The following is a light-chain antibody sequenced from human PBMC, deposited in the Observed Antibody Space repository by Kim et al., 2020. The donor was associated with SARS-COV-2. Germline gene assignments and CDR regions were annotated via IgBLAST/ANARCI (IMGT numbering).Light chain of an antibody. V-gene: IGKV3-15*01. CDR3: QHYNHWPKT. CDR2: GAS. CDR1: QGVAYD. Sequence: VSPGERATLSCRASQGVAYDLAWYQQKPGRSPRLLIYGASTRATGIPARFSGSGSGTEFTLTISSLQSEDFAVYFCQHYNHWPKTFGQGTKVDIK. J-gene: IGKJ1*01.